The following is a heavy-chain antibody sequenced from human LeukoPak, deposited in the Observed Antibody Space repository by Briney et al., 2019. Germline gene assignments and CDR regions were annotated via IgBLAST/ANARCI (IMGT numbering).Heavy chain of an antibody. J-gene: IGHJ5*02. CDR3: ARVGQTSFHYDFWSGYLPSWFDP. V-gene: IGHV4-61*02. D-gene: IGHD3-3*01. CDR2: IYTRGST. Sequence: SETLSLTCTVSGGSISSGSYYWSWIRQPAGKGLEWIGRIYTRGSTNYNPSLKSRVSILVDTSKKQFSLKLSSVTAADTAVYYCARVGQTSFHYDFWSGYLPSWFDPWGQGTLVTVSS. CDR1: GGSISSGSYY.